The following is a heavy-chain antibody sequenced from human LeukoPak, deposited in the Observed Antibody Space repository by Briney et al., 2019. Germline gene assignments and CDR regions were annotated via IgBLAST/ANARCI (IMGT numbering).Heavy chain of an antibody. Sequence: ASAKVSCKASGYTFTNYYIHWVRQAPGEGLEWVGLINPGGDNTDYAQNFQGRVTMTRDTSTSTVYMGLSSLRCADTAVYYCARIRDGYNDAYDIWGQGTMVTVSS. D-gene: IGHD5-24*01. CDR3: ARIRDGYNDAYDI. J-gene: IGHJ3*02. V-gene: IGHV1-46*01. CDR1: GYTFTNYY. CDR2: INPGGDNT.